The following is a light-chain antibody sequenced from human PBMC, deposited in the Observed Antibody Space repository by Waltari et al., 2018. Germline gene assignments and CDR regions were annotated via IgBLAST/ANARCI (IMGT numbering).Light chain of an antibody. Sequence: ERVMTQSPATLSVSPGERATLSCRASQSVSSNLAWYQQKPGQAPRLLIHGASTRATGVPTRFSGSGSGTGFTLTIDILQSEDFAVYYCQHYNNWPPSWTFGQGTMVEIK. CDR2: GAS. J-gene: IGKJ1*01. CDR1: QSVSSN. V-gene: IGKV3-15*01. CDR3: QHYNNWPPSWT.